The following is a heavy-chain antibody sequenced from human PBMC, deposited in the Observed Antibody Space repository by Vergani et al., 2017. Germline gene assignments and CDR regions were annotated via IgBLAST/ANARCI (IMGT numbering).Heavy chain of an antibody. D-gene: IGHD6-19*01. V-gene: IGHV3-9*01. CDR1: GFTFDDYA. Sequence: EVQLVESGGGLVQPGRSLRLSCAASGFTFDDYAMHWVRQAPGKGLEWVSGISWNSGSIGYADSVKGRFTISRDNAKNSLYLQMNSLRAEDTALYYCARSRTVAGLVAIWGQGTMVTVSS. CDR2: ISWNSGSI. CDR3: ARSRTVAGLVAI. J-gene: IGHJ3*02.